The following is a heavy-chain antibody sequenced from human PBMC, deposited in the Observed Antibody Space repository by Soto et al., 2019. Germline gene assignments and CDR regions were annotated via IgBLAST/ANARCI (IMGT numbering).Heavy chain of an antibody. CDR2: ISGSGGST. Sequence: GGSLRLSCASSGFTFSRYAMSCFRQAPGKGLEWVSAISGSGGSTYYADSGKGRFTISRDNSKNTLYLQMNSLRAEDTAVYYCAKEAMFSFNYYYYGMDVWGQGTTVT. J-gene: IGHJ6*02. V-gene: IGHV3-23*01. D-gene: IGHD3-10*02. CDR3: AKEAMFSFNYYYYGMDV. CDR1: GFTFSRYA.